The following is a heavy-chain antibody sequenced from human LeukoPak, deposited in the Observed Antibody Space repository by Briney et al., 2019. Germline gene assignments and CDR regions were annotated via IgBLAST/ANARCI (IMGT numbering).Heavy chain of an antibody. CDR1: GFTFSSYG. CDR2: ISYDGSNK. V-gene: IGHV3-30*18. D-gene: IGHD5-24*01. Sequence: GGSLRLSCAASGFTFSSYGMHWVRQAPGKGLEWVAVISYDGSNKYYADSVKGRFTISRDNSKNTLYLQMNSLRAGDTAVYYCAKIRLGDGYNSDAFDIWGQGTMVTVSS. J-gene: IGHJ3*02. CDR3: AKIRLGDGYNSDAFDI.